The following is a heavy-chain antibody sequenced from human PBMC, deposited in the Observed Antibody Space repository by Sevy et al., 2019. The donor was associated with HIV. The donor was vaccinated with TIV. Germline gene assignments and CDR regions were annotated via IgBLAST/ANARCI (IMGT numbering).Heavy chain of an antibody. CDR1: GFTFSYAW. V-gene: IGHV3-15*01. Sequence: GGSLRLSCEASGFTFSYAWMNWVRQAPGKGLEWVGRIKSNADGGTRDYAAPVKGRFTISRDDSKNTLYLKMNSLKIGDTAVYYCTTDPIIVLLVTDGMDVWGQGTTVTVSS. J-gene: IGHJ6*02. D-gene: IGHD2-8*02. CDR2: IKSNADGGTR. CDR3: TTDPIIVLLVTDGMDV.